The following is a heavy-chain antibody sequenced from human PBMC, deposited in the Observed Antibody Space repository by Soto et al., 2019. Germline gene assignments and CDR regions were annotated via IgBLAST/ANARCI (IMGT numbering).Heavy chain of an antibody. V-gene: IGHV1-18*01. CDR2: ISAYNGNT. J-gene: IGHJ6*02. CDR1: GYTFTSYG. Sequence: ASVKVSCKASGYTFTSYGISWVRQAPGQGLEWMGWISAYNGNTNYAQKLQGRVTMTTDTSTSTAYMELRSLRSDDTAVYYCAIPVLAARPSYYCYVMDVCGQGTTVTVSS. CDR3: AIPVLAARPSYYCYVMDV. D-gene: IGHD2-15*01.